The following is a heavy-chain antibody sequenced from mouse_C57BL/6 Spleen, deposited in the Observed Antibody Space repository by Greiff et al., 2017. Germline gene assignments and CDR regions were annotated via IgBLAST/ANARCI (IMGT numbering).Heavy chain of an antibody. CDR2: IRNKANNHAT. V-gene: IGHV6-6*01. CDR3: TKTGGYGSFDV. Sequence: EVQVVESGGGLVQPGGSMKLSCAASGFTFSDAWMDWVRQSPEKGLEWVAEIRNKANNHATYYAVSVKGRFTISRDDSKSSVYLQMNSIRAEDTGIDYCTKTGGYGSFDVWGKGTTVTVSS. CDR1: GFTFSDAW. J-gene: IGHJ1*03. D-gene: IGHD4-1*01.